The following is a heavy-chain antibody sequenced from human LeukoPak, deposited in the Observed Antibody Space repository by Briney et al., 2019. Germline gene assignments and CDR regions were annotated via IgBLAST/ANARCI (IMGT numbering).Heavy chain of an antibody. D-gene: IGHD6-19*01. CDR3: AREGAVAATGLDY. V-gene: IGHV1-2*04. CDR1: GYTFTGYY. CDR2: INPNTGVT. Sequence: ASVKVSCMASGYTFTGYYMHWVRQAPGQGLEWIGWINPNTGVTKYAQKFQGWVTMTWDTSITTAYMELSRLTFDDTAVYYCAREGAVAATGLDYWGQGTLVTVSS. J-gene: IGHJ4*02.